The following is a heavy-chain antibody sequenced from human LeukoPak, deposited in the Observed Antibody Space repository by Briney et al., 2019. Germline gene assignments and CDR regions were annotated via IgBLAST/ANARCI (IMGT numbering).Heavy chain of an antibody. J-gene: IGHJ4*02. D-gene: IGHD6-13*01. Sequence: SETLFLTWTVAGGSISNYYWSWIRQPPGKGLEWIGYIYYSGSTNYNPSLKSRVTISVDTSKNQFSLKLSSVTAADTAVYYCARVGAIAAAWYSLDYWDQGTLVTVSS. V-gene: IGHV4-59*01. CDR2: IYYSGST. CDR1: GGSISNYY. CDR3: ARVGAIAAAWYSLDY.